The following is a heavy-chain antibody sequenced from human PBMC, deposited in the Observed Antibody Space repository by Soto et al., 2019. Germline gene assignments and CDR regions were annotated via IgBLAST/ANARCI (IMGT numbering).Heavy chain of an antibody. CDR3: ARLPQLLWFGALTSRAYYSNY. V-gene: IGHV5-51*01. Sequence: GESLTISCTGSGYSFSTYWLACLRQMPGKGLEWMVLIYPGDSDTRYSPSFQGQVTISADTSTKTAYLQWSSLKASDTAIYYCARLPQLLWFGALTSRAYYSNYGGPGTLVTVSS. D-gene: IGHD3-10*01. J-gene: IGHJ4*02. CDR2: IYPGDSDT. CDR1: GYSFSTYW.